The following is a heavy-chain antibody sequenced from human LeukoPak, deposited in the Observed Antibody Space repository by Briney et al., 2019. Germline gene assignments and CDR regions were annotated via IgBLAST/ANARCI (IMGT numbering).Heavy chain of an antibody. Sequence: GGSLRLSCAASGFTFSSYSMNWVRQAPGKGLEWVSSISSSSSYIYYADSVKGRFTIFRDNAKNSLYLQMNSLRAEDTAVYYCARLSGGYSGYDWDYWGQGTLVTVSS. J-gene: IGHJ4*02. D-gene: IGHD5-12*01. V-gene: IGHV3-21*01. CDR3: ARLSGGYSGYDWDY. CDR2: ISSSSSYI. CDR1: GFTFSSYS.